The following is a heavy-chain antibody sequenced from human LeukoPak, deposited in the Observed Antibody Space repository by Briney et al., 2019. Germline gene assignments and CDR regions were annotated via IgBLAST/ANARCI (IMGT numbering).Heavy chain of an antibody. CDR2: IYYSGST. J-gene: IGHJ4*02. Sequence: SETLSLTCTVSGGSISSYYWSWIRQPPGKGLEWIGYIYYSGSTNYNPSLKSRVTISVDTSKNQFSLKMSSVTAADTAVYYCARGYSYGNFDYWGQGTLVTVSS. CDR3: ARGYSYGNFDY. D-gene: IGHD5-18*01. CDR1: GGSISSYY. V-gene: IGHV4-59*01.